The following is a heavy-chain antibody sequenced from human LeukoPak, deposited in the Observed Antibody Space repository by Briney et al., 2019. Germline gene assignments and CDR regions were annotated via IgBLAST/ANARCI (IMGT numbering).Heavy chain of an antibody. V-gene: IGHV4-34*01. CDR1: GGSSGSYY. J-gene: IGHJ4*02. D-gene: IGHD4-17*01. CDR3: APIFGDYSDFDY. Sequence: SSETLSLTCAVYGGSSGSYYWSWIRQPPGKGLEWIGEISHSGNTNYNPSLKSRVTISLDTSKNQFSLRLSSVTAADTALYYCAPIFGDYSDFDYWGQGTLVTVSS. CDR2: ISHSGNT.